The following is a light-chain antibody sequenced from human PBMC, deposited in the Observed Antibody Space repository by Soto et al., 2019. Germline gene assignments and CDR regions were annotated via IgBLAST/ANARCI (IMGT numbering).Light chain of an antibody. V-gene: IGLV2-11*01. CDR1: SSDVGGYNY. J-gene: IGLJ2*01. Sequence: QSALTQPRSVSGSPGQSVTISCTGTSSDVGGYNYVSWYQQHPGKAPKLMIYDVSKRPSGVPDRFSGSKSGNTASLTISGLQAEDEADYYCCSYAVNSTLIFGGGTKVTVL. CDR3: CSYAVNSTLI. CDR2: DVS.